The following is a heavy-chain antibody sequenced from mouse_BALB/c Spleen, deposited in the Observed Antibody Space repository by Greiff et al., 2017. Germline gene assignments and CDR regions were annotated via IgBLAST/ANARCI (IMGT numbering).Heavy chain of an antibody. CDR1: GYTFTSYW. J-gene: IGHJ3*01. Sequence: VQLQQPGAELVKPGASVKLSCKASGYTFTSYWMHWVKQRPGQGLEWIGEINPSNGRTNYNEKFKSKATLTVDKSSSTAYMQLSSLTSEDSAVYYCARSITTSPAWFAYWGQGTLVTVSA. V-gene: IGHV1S81*02. D-gene: IGHD1-2*01. CDR2: INPSNGRT. CDR3: ARSITTSPAWFAY.